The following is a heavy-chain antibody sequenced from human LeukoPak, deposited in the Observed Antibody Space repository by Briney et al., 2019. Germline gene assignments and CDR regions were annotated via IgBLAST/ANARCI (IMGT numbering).Heavy chain of an antibody. V-gene: IGHV4-59*01. J-gene: IGHJ4*02. CDR3: ARAADTAMVDY. Sequence: SETLSLTCSVSDGSINSYYWNWIRRPPGKGLEWIGYIYYSGSTNYNPSLKSRVTISVDTSKNQLSLKLSSVTAADTAVYYCARAADTAMVDYWGQGTLVTVSS. CDR2: IYYSGST. CDR1: DGSINSYY. D-gene: IGHD5-18*01.